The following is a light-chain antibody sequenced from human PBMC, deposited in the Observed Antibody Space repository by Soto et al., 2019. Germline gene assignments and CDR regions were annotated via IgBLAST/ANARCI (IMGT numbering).Light chain of an antibody. Sequence: QSALTQPASVSGSPGQTLTISCSGTSSDVGGYNYVSWYQQHPGKAPKLMIFDVSNRPSGVSNRFSGSKSGNTASLTISGLLAEDEADYYCNSYTTGATYVFGDGTKLTVL. J-gene: IGLJ1*01. V-gene: IGLV2-14*03. CDR1: SSDVGGYNY. CDR2: DVS. CDR3: NSYTTGATYV.